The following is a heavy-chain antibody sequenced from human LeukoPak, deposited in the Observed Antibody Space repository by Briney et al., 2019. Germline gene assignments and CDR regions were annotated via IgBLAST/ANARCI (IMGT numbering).Heavy chain of an antibody. CDR2: ISGNGDRT. Sequence: GGSLRLSCAASGFTFSTCAMHWVRQAPGKGLEYVAAISGNGDRTYYANSVKGRFTISRDNSKNTLYLQMGSLRPEDMAVYYCAREVYAGNWFDPWGQGTLVTVSS. J-gene: IGHJ5*02. CDR3: AREVYAGNWFDP. CDR1: GFTFSTCA. D-gene: IGHD2-8*01. V-gene: IGHV3-64*01.